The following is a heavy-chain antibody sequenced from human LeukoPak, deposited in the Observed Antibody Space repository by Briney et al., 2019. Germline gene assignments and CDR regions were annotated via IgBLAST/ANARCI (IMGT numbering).Heavy chain of an antibody. J-gene: IGHJ4*02. V-gene: IGHV3-23*01. D-gene: IGHD3-22*01. CDR2: ISGSGGST. CDR1: GFTFSSYA. Sequence: PGGSLRLSCAASGFTFSSYAMSWVRQAPGKGLEWVSAISGSGGSTYYADSVKGRFTISRDNSKNTLYLQMNSLRAEDTAVYYCAKDRTTPRYYYDSSGYLFDYWGQGTLVTVSS. CDR3: AKDRTTPRYYYDSSGYLFDY.